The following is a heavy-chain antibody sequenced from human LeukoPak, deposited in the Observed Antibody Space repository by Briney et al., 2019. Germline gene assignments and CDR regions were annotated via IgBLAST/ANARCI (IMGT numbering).Heavy chain of an antibody. CDR1: GGSFSGYY. J-gene: IGHJ4*02. V-gene: IGHV4-34*01. CDR3: ASGTSGYADEDYFDY. Sequence: SETLSLTCAVYGGSFSGYYWSWIRQPPGKGLEWIGEINHSGSTIYNPSLKSRVTISLDTSKNQFSLKLSSVTAADTAVYYCASGTSGYADEDYFDYWGQGTLVTVSS. CDR2: INHSGST. D-gene: IGHD5-12*01.